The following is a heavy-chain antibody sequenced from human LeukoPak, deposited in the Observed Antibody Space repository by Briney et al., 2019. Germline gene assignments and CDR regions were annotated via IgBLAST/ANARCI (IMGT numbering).Heavy chain of an antibody. V-gene: IGHV3-23*01. CDR3: ATRRFGELTY. CDR2: ISGSGGST. J-gene: IGHJ4*02. CDR1: GFTFSSYG. D-gene: IGHD3-10*01. Sequence: PGGSLRLSCAASGFTFSSYGMSWVRQAPGKGLEWVSAISGSGGSTYYADSVKGRFTISRDNSKNTLYLQMNSLRAEDTAVYYCATRRFGELTYWGQGTLVTVSS.